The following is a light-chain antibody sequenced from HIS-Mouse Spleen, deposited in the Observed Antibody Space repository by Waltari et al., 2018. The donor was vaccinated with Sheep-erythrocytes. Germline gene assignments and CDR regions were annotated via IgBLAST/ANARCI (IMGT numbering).Light chain of an antibody. CDR1: SSDVGGYTY. J-gene: IGLJ1*01. CDR2: EVG. Sequence: QSALTQPRSVSGSPGQSVTISCTGTSSDVGGYTYVSWYQQHPGNAPKLMLYEVGKRPSGVPERFTGSKAGNTASLTISGLQAEDEADYYCCSYAGSYNHVFATGTKVTVL. CDR3: CSYAGSYNHV. V-gene: IGLV2-11*01.